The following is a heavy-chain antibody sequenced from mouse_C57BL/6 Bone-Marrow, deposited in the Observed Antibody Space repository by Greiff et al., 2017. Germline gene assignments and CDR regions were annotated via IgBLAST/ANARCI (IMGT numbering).Heavy chain of an antibody. CDR1: GYTFTSYW. CDR3: ARTGRDGYAMDY. V-gene: IGHV1-69*01. CDR2: IDPSDSYT. D-gene: IGHD3-3*01. J-gene: IGHJ4*01. Sequence: VQLQQPGAELVMPGASVKLSCKASGYTFTSYWMHWVKQRPGQGLEWIGEIDPSDSYTNYNQKFKGKSTLTVDKSSSTAYMQLSSLTSEDSAVYYRARTGRDGYAMDYWGQGTSVTVSS.